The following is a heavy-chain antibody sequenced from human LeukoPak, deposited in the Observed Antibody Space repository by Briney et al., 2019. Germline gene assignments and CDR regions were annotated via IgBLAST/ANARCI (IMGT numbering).Heavy chain of an antibody. CDR3: CGSEGYGSPTNWFDP. D-gene: IGHD6-13*01. V-gene: IGHV1-3*03. CDR1: GYTFTSYA. J-gene: IGHJ5*02. CDR2: INAGNGNT. Sequence: ASVKVSCKASGYTFTSYAMHWVRQAPGQRLEWMGWINAGNGNTKYSQEFQGRVTITRDTSASTAYMELSSLRSEDMAVYYCCGSEGYGSPTNWFDPWGQGTLVTVSS.